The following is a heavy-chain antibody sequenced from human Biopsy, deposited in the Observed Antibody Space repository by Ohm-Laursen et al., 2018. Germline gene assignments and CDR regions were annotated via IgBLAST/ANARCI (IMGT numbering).Heavy chain of an antibody. CDR3: ARLLQTDGDGFWSGYYDY. D-gene: IGHD3-3*01. CDR1: GDTFNKYG. J-gene: IGHJ4*02. Sequence: SSVKVSCKASGDTFNKYGIFWVRQAPGQGLEWMGRIIPIVDIVNYAQRFQGRVTLTTDTSTSTVHMELRSLRPDDTAVYYCARLLQTDGDGFWSGYYDYWGQGTLVTVSS. V-gene: IGHV1-69*04. CDR2: IIPIVDIV.